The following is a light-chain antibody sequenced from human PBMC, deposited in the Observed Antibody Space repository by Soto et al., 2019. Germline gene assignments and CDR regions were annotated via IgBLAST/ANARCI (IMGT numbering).Light chain of an antibody. CDR2: EVS. V-gene: IGLV2-14*01. Sequence: SALTQPASVSGSPGQSITISCSGTSSDVGSYDHVAWYQQFPGKTPKLMIYEVSNRPSGVSSRFSGSKSGNTASLTISGLQAEDEADYYCISYTGSSTPYVFGSGPKVTVL. CDR3: ISYTGSSTPYV. CDR1: SSDVGSYDH. J-gene: IGLJ1*01.